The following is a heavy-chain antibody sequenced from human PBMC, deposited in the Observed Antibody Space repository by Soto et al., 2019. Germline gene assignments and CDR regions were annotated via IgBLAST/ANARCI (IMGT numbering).Heavy chain of an antibody. CDR2: IYYSGNT. J-gene: IGHJ4*02. V-gene: IGHV4-39*01. Sequence: PSETLSLTCTVSGGSISSSSYYWGWIRQPPGKGLEWIGSIYYSGNTYYNPSLKSRVTISVDTSKNQFSLKLSSVTAADTAVYYCAIQPRGIVVVPAATPNEGFDYWGQGTLVTVYS. CDR3: AIQPRGIVVVPAATPNEGFDY. CDR1: GGSISSSSYY. D-gene: IGHD2-2*01.